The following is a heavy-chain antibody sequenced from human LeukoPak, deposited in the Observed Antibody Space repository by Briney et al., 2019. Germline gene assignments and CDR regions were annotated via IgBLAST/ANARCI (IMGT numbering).Heavy chain of an antibody. V-gene: IGHV3-30*04. CDR2: ISYDGSNK. D-gene: IGHD7-27*01. Sequence: GGSLRLPCAASGFTFSSYAMHWVRQAPGKGLEWVAVISYDGSNKYYADSVKGRFTISRDNSKNTLYLQMNSLRAEDTAVYYCARQDAGVDYYYYYMDVWGKGTTVTVSS. CDR3: ARQDAGVDYYYYYMDV. CDR1: GFTFSSYA. J-gene: IGHJ6*03.